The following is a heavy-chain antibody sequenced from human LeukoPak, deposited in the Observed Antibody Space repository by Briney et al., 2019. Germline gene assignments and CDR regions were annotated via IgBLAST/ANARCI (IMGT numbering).Heavy chain of an antibody. Sequence: KPGGSLRLSCAASGFTFSSYAMSWVRQAPGKGLEWVSSISGSSSFIYYADSVKGRFTISRDNAKNSLYLQMNSLRAEDTAVYYCARVRTTSLDYWGQGTLVTVSS. D-gene: IGHD2-2*01. CDR3: ARVRTTSLDY. V-gene: IGHV3-21*01. CDR2: ISGSSSFI. CDR1: GFTFSSYA. J-gene: IGHJ4*02.